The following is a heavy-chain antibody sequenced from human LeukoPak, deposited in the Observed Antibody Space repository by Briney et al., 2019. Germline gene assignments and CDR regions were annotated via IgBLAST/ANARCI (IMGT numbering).Heavy chain of an antibody. CDR2: IIPIFGTA. Sequence: ASGKVSCKASGGTFSSYAISWVRQAPGQGLEWMGGIIPIFGTANYAQKFQGRVTITTDESTSTAYMELSSLRSEDTAVYYCARDNGYCSGGSCYLLDYWGQGTLVTVSS. CDR1: GGTFSSYA. J-gene: IGHJ4*02. V-gene: IGHV1-69*05. D-gene: IGHD2-15*01. CDR3: ARDNGYCSGGSCYLLDY.